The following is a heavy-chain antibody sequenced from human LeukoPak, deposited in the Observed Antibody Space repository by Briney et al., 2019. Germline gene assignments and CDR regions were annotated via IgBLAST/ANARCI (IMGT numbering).Heavy chain of an antibody. J-gene: IGHJ3*02. D-gene: IGHD2-15*01. CDR3: AREDCSGGSCYSFGPPFDI. CDR2: IKQDGSEK. V-gene: IGHV3-7*01. Sequence: GGSLRLSCAASGFTFSSYWMSWVRQAPGKGLEWVANIKQDGSEKYYVDSVKGRFTISRDNSKNTLYLQMNSLRAEDTAVYYCAREDCSGGSCYSFGPPFDIWGQGTMVTVSS. CDR1: GFTFSSYW.